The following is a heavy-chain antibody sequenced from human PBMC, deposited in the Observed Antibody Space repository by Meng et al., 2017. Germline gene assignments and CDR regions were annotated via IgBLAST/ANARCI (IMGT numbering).Heavy chain of an antibody. V-gene: IGHV3-33*01. CDR2: IWYDGSNK. CDR1: GFTFSSEG. Sequence: QGQVGESGGGVVQPGRSLRLSCAGSGFTFSSEGMHWVRQAPGKGLEWVAVIWYDGSNKYYADSVKGRFTISRDNSKNTLYLQMNSLRAEDTAVYYCARVVYSSGWSFDYWGQGTLVTVSS. CDR3: ARVVYSSGWSFDY. J-gene: IGHJ4*02. D-gene: IGHD6-19*01.